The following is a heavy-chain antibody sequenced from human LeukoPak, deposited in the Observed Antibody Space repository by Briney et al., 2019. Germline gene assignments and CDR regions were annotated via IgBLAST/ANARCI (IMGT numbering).Heavy chain of an antibody. CDR2: ISAYNGNT. D-gene: IGHD1-7*01. CDR1: GYTFTNYG. CDR3: ARLTGTTPSSSFYYYYYMDV. J-gene: IGHJ6*03. V-gene: IGHV1-18*01. Sequence: ASVKVSCKASGYTFTNYGIGWVRQAPGQGLEWMGWISAYNGNTNYAQKFQGRITMTTDTSTSTAYMELRSLRSDDTAVYYCARLTGTTPSSSFYYYYYMDVWGKGTTVTVSS.